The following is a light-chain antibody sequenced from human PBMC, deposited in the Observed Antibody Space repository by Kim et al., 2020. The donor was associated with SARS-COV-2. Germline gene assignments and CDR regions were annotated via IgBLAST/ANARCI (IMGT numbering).Light chain of an antibody. J-gene: IGLJ2*01. V-gene: IGLV2-8*01. CDR3: SSYAGSNVV. CDR1: SSDVCGNNY. CDR2: EVR. Sequence: PGQSDTISCPGTSSDVCGNNYVSWYQHHPGNAPKLMIYEVRERPSGVPDRFSGSKSGNTASLTVSGLQTEDEADYYCSSYAGSNVVFGGGTQLTVL.